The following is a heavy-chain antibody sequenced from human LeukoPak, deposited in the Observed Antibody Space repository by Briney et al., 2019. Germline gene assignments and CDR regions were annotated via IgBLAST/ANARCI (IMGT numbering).Heavy chain of an antibody. D-gene: IGHD4-17*01. CDR2: ISYDGSNK. Sequence: GGSLRLSCAASGFTFSTYGIHWVRQAPGKGLEWVVVISYDGSNKYYADSVKGRFTISRDNSKNTLYLQMNSLRAEDTAVYYCAAMTTFDYWGQGTLVTVSS. J-gene: IGHJ4*02. V-gene: IGHV3-30*03. CDR3: AAMTTFDY. CDR1: GFTFSTYG.